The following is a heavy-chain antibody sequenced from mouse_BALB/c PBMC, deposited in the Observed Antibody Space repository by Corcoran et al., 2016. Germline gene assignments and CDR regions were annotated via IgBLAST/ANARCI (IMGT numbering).Heavy chain of an antibody. CDR3: ARGGDWEIYYFDY. J-gene: IGHJ2*01. D-gene: IGHD4-1*01. V-gene: IGHV1S34*01. CDR2: ISCYNGAT. Sequence: LVKTGASVKISCKASGYSFTGYYMHWVKQSQGKSLEWIGYISCYNGATSYNQKFKGKATFTVDTSSSTAYMQFNSLTSEDSAVYYCARGGDWEIYYFDYWGQGTTLTVSS. CDR1: GYSFTGYY.